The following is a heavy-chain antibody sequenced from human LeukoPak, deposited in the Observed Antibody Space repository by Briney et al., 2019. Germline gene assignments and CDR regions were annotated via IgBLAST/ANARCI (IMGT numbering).Heavy chain of an antibody. J-gene: IGHJ3*01. CDR1: GFTFSTYS. CDR3: ARNARDSVFDL. Sequence: PGGSLRLSCAASGFTFSTYSMNWVRQAPGKGLEWVAVILPDGSDKYYADSVTGRFTISRDNSKNTLYLQMNSLRADDTAVYYCARNARDSVFDLWGQGTMVTVSS. CDR2: ILPDGSDK. V-gene: IGHV3-33*08.